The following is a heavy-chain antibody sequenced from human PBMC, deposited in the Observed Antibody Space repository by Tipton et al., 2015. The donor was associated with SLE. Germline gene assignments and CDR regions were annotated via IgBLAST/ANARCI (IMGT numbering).Heavy chain of an antibody. CDR1: GGSISSYY. CDR3: ARGRIAVAGNHFDY. D-gene: IGHD6-19*01. Sequence: TLSLTCTVSGGSISSYYWSWIRQPPGKGLEWIGEISHSGTTNYNPSLKSRVTISVDTSKNQFSLKLSSVTAADTAVYYCARGRIAVAGNHFDYWGQGTLVTVSS. CDR2: ISHSGTT. J-gene: IGHJ4*02. V-gene: IGHV4-34*01.